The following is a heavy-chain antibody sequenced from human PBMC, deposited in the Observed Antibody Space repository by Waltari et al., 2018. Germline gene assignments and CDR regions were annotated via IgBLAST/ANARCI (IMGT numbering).Heavy chain of an antibody. D-gene: IGHD3-10*01. CDR1: GGSISSHY. V-gene: IGHV4-59*11. CDR3: ARGSYYNDY. J-gene: IGHJ4*02. CDR2: IYYSGST. Sequence: QVQLQESGPGLVKPSETLSLTCTVSGGSISSHYWSWIRQPPGKGLEWIGYIYYSGSTNDNPSPKRRVTISVDTSKNQVSLKLSSVTAADTAVYYCARGSYYNDYWGQGTLVTVSS.